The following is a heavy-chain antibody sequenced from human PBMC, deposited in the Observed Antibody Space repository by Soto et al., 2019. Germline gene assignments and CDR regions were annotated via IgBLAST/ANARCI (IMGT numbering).Heavy chain of an antibody. V-gene: IGHV4-34*01. CDR1: GGSFSGYY. Sequence: SETLSLTCAVYGGSFSGYYWSWIRQPPGKGLEWIGEINHSGSTNYNPSLKSRVTISVDTSKNQFSQKLSSVTAADTAVYYCARGLRSPNGTTAMHYFDYWGQGTLVTVSS. CDR2: INHSGST. CDR3: ARGLRSPNGTTAMHYFDY. J-gene: IGHJ4*02. D-gene: IGHD1-1*01.